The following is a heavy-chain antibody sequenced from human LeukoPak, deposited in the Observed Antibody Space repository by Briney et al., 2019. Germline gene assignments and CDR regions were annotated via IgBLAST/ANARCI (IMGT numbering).Heavy chain of an antibody. V-gene: IGHV3-7*03. CDR2: IKQDGSEK. CDR3: ARDLYYYGSGSYFDY. D-gene: IGHD3-10*01. J-gene: IGHJ4*02. Sequence: GGSLRLSCAASGFTSSSYWMSWVRQAPGKGLEWVANIKQDGSEKYYVDSVKGRFTISRDNAKNSLYLQMNSLRAEDTAVYYCARDLYYYGSGSYFDYWGQGTLVTVSS. CDR1: GFTSSSYW.